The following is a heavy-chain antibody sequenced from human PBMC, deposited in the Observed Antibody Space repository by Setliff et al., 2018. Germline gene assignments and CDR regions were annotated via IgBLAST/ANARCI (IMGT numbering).Heavy chain of an antibody. J-gene: IGHJ5*02. V-gene: IGHV4-59*01. CDR3: AKGRRISYSSGWLNWFDP. D-gene: IGHD6-19*01. CDR2: IYYSGST. Sequence: PSETLSLTCTVSGGSISSYYWSWIRQPPGKGLEWIGYIYYSGSTNYNPSLKSRVTISVDTSKNQFSLKLSSVTAADTAVYYCAKGRRISYSSGWLNWFDPWGQGTLVTVSS. CDR1: GGSISSYY.